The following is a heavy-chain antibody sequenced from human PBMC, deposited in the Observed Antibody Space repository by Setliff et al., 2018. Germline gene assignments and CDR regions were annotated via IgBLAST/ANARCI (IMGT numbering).Heavy chain of an antibody. CDR1: GSSITSSNW. CDR3: ARLESLGDLSLYGLWFDP. Sequence: SETLSLTCAVSGSSITSSNWWSWVRQPPGKGLEWIGQIFHSGSTHYNPSLKSRLTLSVDQSKNQFSLKLKSVTAADTAVYYCARLESLGDLSLYGLWFDPWGQGTLVTVSS. J-gene: IGHJ5*02. V-gene: IGHV4-4*02. D-gene: IGHD3-16*02. CDR2: IFHSGST.